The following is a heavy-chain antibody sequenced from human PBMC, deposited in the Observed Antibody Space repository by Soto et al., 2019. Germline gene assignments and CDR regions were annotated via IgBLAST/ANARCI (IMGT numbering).Heavy chain of an antibody. V-gene: IGHV1-69*13. D-gene: IGHD5-12*01. CDR3: AKSRHSGYDWYYFDY. CDR1: GGTFSSYA. Sequence: EASVKVSCKASGGTFSSYAISWVRQAPGQGLEWMGGIIPIFGTANYAQKFQGRVTITADESTSTAYMELSSLRSEDTAVYYCAKSRHSGYDWYYFDYWGQGTLVTVSS. J-gene: IGHJ4*02. CDR2: IIPIFGTA.